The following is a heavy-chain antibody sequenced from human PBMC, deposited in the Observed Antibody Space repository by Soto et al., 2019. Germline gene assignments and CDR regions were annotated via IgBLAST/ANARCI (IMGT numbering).Heavy chain of an antibody. CDR3: ARGDDCWSGYRARYYYYMDV. CDR1: GFTFSSYG. Sequence: QVQLVESGGGVVQPGRSLRLSCAASGFTFSSYGMHWVRQAPGKGLEWVAVIWYDGSNKYYADSVKGRFTISRDNSKNTLYLQMNSLRAEDTAVYYCARGDDCWSGYRARYYYYMDVWGKGTTVTVSS. J-gene: IGHJ6*03. D-gene: IGHD3-3*01. CDR2: IWYDGSNK. V-gene: IGHV3-33*01.